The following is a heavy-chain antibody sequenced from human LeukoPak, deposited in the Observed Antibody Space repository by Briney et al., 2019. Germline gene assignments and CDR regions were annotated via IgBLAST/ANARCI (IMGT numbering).Heavy chain of an antibody. Sequence: SETLSLTCGVYGGSFSGYYWSWIRQSPGKGLEWIGEINHSGFTNSNPSLKSRVTMSADTSKNQFSLKVSSVTAADTAVYFCARSLGDVWGQGTMVTVTS. V-gene: IGHV4-34*01. CDR3: ARSLGDV. CDR2: INHSGFT. CDR1: GGSFSGYY. J-gene: IGHJ6*02.